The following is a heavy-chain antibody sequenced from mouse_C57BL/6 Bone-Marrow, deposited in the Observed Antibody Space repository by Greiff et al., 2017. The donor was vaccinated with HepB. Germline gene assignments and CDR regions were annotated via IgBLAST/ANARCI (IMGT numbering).Heavy chain of an antibody. CDR2: ISDGGSYT. J-gene: IGHJ4*01. CDR3: ARDYYGSSYLYYYAMDY. V-gene: IGHV5-4*01. Sequence: EVQVVESGGGLVKPGGSLKLSCAASGFTFSSYAMSWVRQTPEKRLEWVATISDGGSYTYYPDNVKGRFTISRDNAKNNLYLQMSHLKSEDTAMYYCARDYYGSSYLYYYAMDYWGQGTSVTVSS. CDR1: GFTFSSYA. D-gene: IGHD1-1*01.